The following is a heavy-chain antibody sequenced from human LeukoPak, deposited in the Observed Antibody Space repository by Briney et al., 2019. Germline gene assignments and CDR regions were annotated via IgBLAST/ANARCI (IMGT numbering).Heavy chain of an antibody. Sequence: ISGSGGSTYYAEPVKGRFTISGDNSENTLYLKMNSLRAEDTAVYYCAKDWARSLWFGELFDYWGQGTLVTVSS. J-gene: IGHJ4*02. CDR3: AKDWARSLWFGELFDY. V-gene: IGHV3-23*01. CDR2: ISGSGGST. D-gene: IGHD3-10*01.